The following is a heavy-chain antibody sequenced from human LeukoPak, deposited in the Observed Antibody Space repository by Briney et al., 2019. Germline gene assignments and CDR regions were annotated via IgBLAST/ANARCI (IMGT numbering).Heavy chain of an antibody. CDR1: GFTFSSYA. CDR3: ANSVITTGGY. J-gene: IGHJ4*02. D-gene: IGHD1-1*01. CDR2: ISGSAGTT. Sequence: GGSLRLSCAASGFTFSSYAMSWVRQAPGKGLEWVSTISGSAGTTYYADSVKGRFTISRDNSKNTLYLQMNSLRAEDTAIYYCANSVITTGGYWGQGTLVTVSS. V-gene: IGHV3-23*01.